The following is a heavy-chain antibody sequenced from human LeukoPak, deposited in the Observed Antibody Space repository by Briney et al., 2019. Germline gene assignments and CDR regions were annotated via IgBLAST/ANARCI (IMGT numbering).Heavy chain of an antibody. J-gene: IGHJ6*03. Sequence: GGSLRLSCAASGFTFSSYAMSWVRQAPGKGLEWVAAISGSGGSTYYADSGKGRFTISRDDSKNTLYLQMTSLRAEDTAVYYCANRRPMDVWGKGTTVTISS. CDR3: ANRRPMDV. CDR1: GFTFSSYA. CDR2: ISGSGGST. V-gene: IGHV3-23*01.